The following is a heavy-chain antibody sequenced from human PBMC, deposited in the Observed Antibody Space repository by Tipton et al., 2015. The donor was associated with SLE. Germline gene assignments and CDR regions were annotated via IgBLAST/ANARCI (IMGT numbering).Heavy chain of an antibody. CDR2: IKQDGSEK. J-gene: IGHJ4*02. CDR3: ARDKHYDSWSATQGVDY. Sequence: SLRLSCAASGFTFTNYWMSWVRQAPGKGLEWVANIKQDGSEKYYVESVRGRFTISRDHAKNSLYLQMTSLRAEDTAVYYCARDKHYDSWSATQGVDYWGQGALVAVSS. D-gene: IGHD3-3*01. CDR1: GFTFTNYW. V-gene: IGHV3-7*01.